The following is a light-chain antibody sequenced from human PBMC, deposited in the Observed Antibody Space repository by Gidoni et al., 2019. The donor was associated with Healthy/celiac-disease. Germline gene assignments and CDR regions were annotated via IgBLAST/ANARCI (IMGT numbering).Light chain of an antibody. CDR1: QSVSSN. V-gene: IGKV3-15*01. Sequence: EIVMTQAPATLSVSPGERATLSCRASQSVSSNLAWYKQKPGQAPRLLLFGASTRAPGIPAGFSGSGSGTEFPLTISSLQSEDFAVYYCQQYNNWPPLFXGXTKVEIK. CDR3: QQYNNWPPL. CDR2: GAS. J-gene: IGKJ4*01.